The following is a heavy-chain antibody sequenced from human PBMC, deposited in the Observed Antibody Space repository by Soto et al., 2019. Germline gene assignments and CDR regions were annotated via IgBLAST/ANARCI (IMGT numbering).Heavy chain of an antibody. CDR3: ARGDSTDCSTGVCSFFYNHDMDV. J-gene: IGHJ6*02. CDR1: GYSFTDYH. V-gene: IGHV1-2*04. D-gene: IGHD2-8*01. Sequence: QVQLVQSGAEVKKPGASVKVSCKASGYSFTDYHIHWVRQAPGQGLEWLGRINPKSGGTITAQKFQGWVTMTTHTSISTVSIDLTRLISDYTALYLCARGDSTDCSTGVCSFFYNHDMDVWGQGTTVTVSS. CDR2: INPKSGGT.